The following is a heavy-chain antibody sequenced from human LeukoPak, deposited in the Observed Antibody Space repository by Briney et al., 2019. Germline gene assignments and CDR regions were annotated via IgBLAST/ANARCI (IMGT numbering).Heavy chain of an antibody. D-gene: IGHD1-26*01. J-gene: IGHJ4*02. V-gene: IGHV3-9*01. CDR3: AKDIGIVGATGLDY. CDR2: ISWNSGSI. CDR1: GFTFDDYA. Sequence: GGSLRLSCAASGFTFDDYAMHWGRQAPGKGLEWVSGISWNSGSIGYADSVKGRFTISRDNAKNSLYLQMNSLRAEDTALYYCAKDIGIVGATGLDYWGQGTLVTVSS.